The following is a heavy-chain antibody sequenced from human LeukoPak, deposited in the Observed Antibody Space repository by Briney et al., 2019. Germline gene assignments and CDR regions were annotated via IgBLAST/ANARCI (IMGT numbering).Heavy chain of an antibody. V-gene: IGHV4-4*02. Sequence: SETLSLTCAVSGGSISKSDWWSWVRQPPGKGLEWIGEIYHTGSTSYNPSLKSRVTISVDKSKNQFSLKLSSVTAADTAVYYCARRIQLWPYYFDYWGQGTLITVSS. D-gene: IGHD5-18*01. CDR2: IYHTGST. CDR1: GGSISKSDW. J-gene: IGHJ4*02. CDR3: ARRIQLWPYYFDY.